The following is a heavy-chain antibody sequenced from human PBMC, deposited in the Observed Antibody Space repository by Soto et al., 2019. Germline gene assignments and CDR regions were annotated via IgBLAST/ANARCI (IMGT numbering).Heavy chain of an antibody. J-gene: IGHJ6*04. D-gene: IGHD6-19*01. CDR1: GYTFTNYG. CDR2: ISAYNGDT. CDR3: ARDKAAPFIAVTAYYYFDMHA. V-gene: IGHV1-18*01. Sequence: VKVSCKASGYTFTNYGITWGRQAPGQGLEWMGWISAYNGDTHYTQRLQGRVTMTTDTSTGTAYMELRSLRSDDTAVYYCARDKAAPFIAVTAYYYFDMHARGDGTTVTVSS.